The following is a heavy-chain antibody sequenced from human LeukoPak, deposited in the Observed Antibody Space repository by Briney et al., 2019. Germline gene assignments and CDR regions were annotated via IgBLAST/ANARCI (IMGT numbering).Heavy chain of an antibody. V-gene: IGHV3-48*03. D-gene: IGHD2-2*01. CDR2: ISNSGGTI. J-gene: IGHJ4*02. CDR3: AGGRGPYCSSTSCYRNFDD. CDR1: GFTFNAYA. Sequence: PGGSLRLSCAASGFTFNAYAMNWVRQAPGKGLEWVSYISNSGGTIYYADSVKGRFAISRDNAKNSLYLQMNSLRVEDTAVYYCAGGRGPYCSSTSCYRNFDDWGQGTLVTVSS.